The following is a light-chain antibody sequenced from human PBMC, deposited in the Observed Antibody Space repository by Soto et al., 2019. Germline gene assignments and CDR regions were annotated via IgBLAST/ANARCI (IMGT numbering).Light chain of an antibody. CDR3: QSYDSSLKNSV. Sequence: QSALTQPPSASGSPGQSVTISCTGTTSDVGGYNYVSWYQQHPGKAPKLLVYDVDKRPSGVPDRFSGSKSGNTASLTVSGLQAEDEADYYCQSYDSSLKNSVFGGGTKLTVL. CDR2: DVD. J-gene: IGLJ3*02. V-gene: IGLV2-8*01. CDR1: TSDVGGYNY.